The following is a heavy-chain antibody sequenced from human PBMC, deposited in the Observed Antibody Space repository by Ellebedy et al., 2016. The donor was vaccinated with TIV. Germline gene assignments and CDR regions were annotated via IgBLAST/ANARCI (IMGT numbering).Heavy chain of an antibody. CDR3: ARCRGGRGGMDA. Sequence: SETLSLTCTVSGGSISSYYWSWIRQPPGKGLEWIGYSYYSGSANYTPSLKSRVTIPVDTSKNQCSLKLRSVTAADTAVYYCARCRGGRGGMDAWGQGTTVTVSS. D-gene: IGHD3-10*01. J-gene: IGHJ6*02. CDR1: GGSISSYY. V-gene: IGHV4-59*08. CDR2: SYYSGSA.